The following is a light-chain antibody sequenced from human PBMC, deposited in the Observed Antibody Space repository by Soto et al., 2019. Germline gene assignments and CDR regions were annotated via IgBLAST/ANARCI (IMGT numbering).Light chain of an antibody. CDR3: QQSHNMPFT. CDR2: AAS. J-gene: IGKJ3*01. CDR1: QSITNY. V-gene: IGKV1-39*01. Sequence: DLQMTQSPSSLSASVGDRVTITCRASQSITNYLNWYQHKPGKAPKLLVYAASSLQSGVPSRFSGSGSGTDFTLTISSLQPEDYATYFWQQSHNMPFTFGPGTKVDIK.